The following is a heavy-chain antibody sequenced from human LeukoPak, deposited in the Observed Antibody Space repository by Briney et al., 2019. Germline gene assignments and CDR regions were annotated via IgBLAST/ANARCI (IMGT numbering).Heavy chain of an antibody. Sequence: GGSLRLSCADSGFTFDDYAMHWVRQAPGKGLEWVSGISWNSGSIGYADSVKGRFTISRDNAKNSLYLQMNSLRAEDTALYYCAKDADSGSYLGIDRHGPQGDRYNWFDPWGQGTLVTVSS. D-gene: IGHD3-10*01. CDR1: GFTFDDYA. J-gene: IGHJ5*02. CDR3: AKDADSGSYLGIDRHGPQGDRYNWFDP. V-gene: IGHV3-9*01. CDR2: ISWNSGSI.